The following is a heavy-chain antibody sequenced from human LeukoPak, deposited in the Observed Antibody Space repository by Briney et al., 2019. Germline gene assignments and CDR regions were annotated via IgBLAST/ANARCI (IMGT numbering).Heavy chain of an antibody. J-gene: IGHJ4*02. V-gene: IGHV3-74*01. Sequence: GSLRLSCAASGFTFSSYWIHWVRQAPGKGLLWVSRITTDVSNTAYAESVKGRFTISRDNAKNTVYLQMNSLTDEDTAVYYCARDEGAGTPFDHWGQGTLVTVSS. CDR3: ARDEGAGTPFDH. CDR2: ITTDVSNT. CDR1: GFTFSSYW. D-gene: IGHD6-19*01.